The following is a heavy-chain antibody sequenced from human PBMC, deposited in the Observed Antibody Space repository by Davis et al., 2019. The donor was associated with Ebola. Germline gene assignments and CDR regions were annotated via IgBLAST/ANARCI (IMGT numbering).Heavy chain of an antibody. J-gene: IGHJ3*02. D-gene: IGHD3-22*01. CDR1: GFTFSTYS. CDR3: AREGIIRYYDSSDYFQGGTFDI. Sequence: PGGSLRLSCAASGFTFSTYSMSWVRQAPGKGLEWVSSISSDSEYIYYADSVKGRFTISRDNAKNSLYLQVNGLRDEDTAVYYCAREGIIRYYDSSDYFQGGTFDIWGQGTIITVSS. CDR2: ISSDSEYI. V-gene: IGHV3-21*01.